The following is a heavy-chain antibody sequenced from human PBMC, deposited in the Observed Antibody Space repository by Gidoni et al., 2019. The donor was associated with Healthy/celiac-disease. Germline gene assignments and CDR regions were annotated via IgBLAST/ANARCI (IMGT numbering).Heavy chain of an antibody. Sequence: GSGYTFTSYYMHWVRQAPGQGLEWMGIINPSGGSTSYAQKFQGRVTMTRDTSTSTVYMELSSLRSEDTAVYYCAREHPATVVTPAPGGFDYWGQGTLVTVSS. V-gene: IGHV1-46*01. CDR1: GYTFTSYY. CDR3: AREHPATVVTPAPGGFDY. D-gene: IGHD4-17*01. CDR2: INPSGGST. J-gene: IGHJ4*02.